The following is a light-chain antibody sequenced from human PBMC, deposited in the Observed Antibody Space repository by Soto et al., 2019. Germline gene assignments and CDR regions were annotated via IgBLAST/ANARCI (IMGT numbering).Light chain of an antibody. J-gene: IGKJ1*01. CDR2: DGS. V-gene: IGKV3-11*01. Sequence: EIVLTQSPATLSLSPGERATPSCRASQSVSSYLAWYQQKPGQAPRLLIYDGSNRATGIPARFSGSGSGTDFTLTISSLEPEDFAVYYCQQRSNWPPWTFGQGTKVEIK. CDR1: QSVSSY. CDR3: QQRSNWPPWT.